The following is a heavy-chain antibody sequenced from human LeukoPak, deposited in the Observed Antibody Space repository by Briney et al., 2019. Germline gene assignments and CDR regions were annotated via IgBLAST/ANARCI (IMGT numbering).Heavy chain of an antibody. V-gene: IGHV1-69*05. D-gene: IGHD4-17*01. CDR2: IIPIFGTA. CDR1: GGTFSSYA. CDR3: AIKGGEKTTVTTNY. J-gene: IGHJ4*02. Sequence: ASVKVSCKASGGTFSSYAISWVRQAPGQGLEWMGGIIPIFGTANYAQKFQGRVTITTDESTSTAYMELSSLRSEDTAVYYCAIKGGEKTTVTTNYWGQGTLVTVSS.